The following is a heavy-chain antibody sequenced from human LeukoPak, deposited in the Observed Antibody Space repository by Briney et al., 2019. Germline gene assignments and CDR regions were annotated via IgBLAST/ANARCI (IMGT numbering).Heavy chain of an antibody. D-gene: IGHD3-3*01. CDR1: GYTFTSYY. J-gene: IGHJ4*02. CDR2: INPSGGST. V-gene: IGHV1-46*01. CDR3: ARDLNFDRPYYDFWSGYSIDY. Sequence: ASVKVSCKASGYTFTSYYMHWVRQAPGQGLEWMGIINPSGGSTSYAQKFQGRVTMTRDTSTSTVYMELSSLRSEDTAVYYCARDLNFDRPYYDFWSGYSIDYWGQGTLVTVSS.